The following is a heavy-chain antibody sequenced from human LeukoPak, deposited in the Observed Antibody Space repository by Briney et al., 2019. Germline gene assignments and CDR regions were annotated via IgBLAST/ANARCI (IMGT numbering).Heavy chain of an antibody. V-gene: IGHV3-11*04. CDR2: ISGNGGDI. CDR3: ARTLRTFNWFDP. D-gene: IGHD3-16*01. CDR1: GFNFGGHY. Sequence: GGSLRLSCAASGFNFGGHYMSWVRQAPGKGPEWISYISGNGGDIAYADSVKGRFTISRDNAKNSLHLQMNSLRAEDTAVYYCARTLRTFNWFDPWGQGTLVTVSS. J-gene: IGHJ5*02.